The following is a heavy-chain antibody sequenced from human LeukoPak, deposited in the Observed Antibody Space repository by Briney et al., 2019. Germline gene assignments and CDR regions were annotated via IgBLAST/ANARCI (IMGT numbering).Heavy chain of an antibody. CDR2: IYYSGST. J-gene: IGHJ4*02. D-gene: IGHD2-21*01. V-gene: IGHV4-39*01. CDR3: AREIVVVIAIDY. CDR1: GGSISSGSYY. Sequence: SETLSLTCTVSGGSISSGSYYWGWIRQPPGKGLEWIGSIYYSGSTYYNPSLNSRVTISVDTSKNQFSLKLSSVTAADTAVYYCAREIVVVIAIDYWGQGTLVTVSS.